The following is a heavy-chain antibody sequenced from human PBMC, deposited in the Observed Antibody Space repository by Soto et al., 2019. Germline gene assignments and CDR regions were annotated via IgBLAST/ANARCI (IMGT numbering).Heavy chain of an antibody. CDR3: AQPRIAAAGKASFDY. D-gene: IGHD6-13*01. CDR1: GGTFSSYA. CDR2: IIPIFGTA. J-gene: IGHJ4*02. V-gene: IGHV1-69*13. Sequence: SVKVSCKXSGGTFSSYAISWVRQAPGQGLEWMGGIIPIFGTANYAQKFQGRVTITADESTSTAYMELSSLRSEDTAVYYCAQPRIAAAGKASFDYWGQGTLVTVSS.